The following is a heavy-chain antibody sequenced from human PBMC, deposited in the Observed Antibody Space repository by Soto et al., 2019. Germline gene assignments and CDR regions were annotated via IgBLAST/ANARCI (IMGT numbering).Heavy chain of an antibody. D-gene: IGHD6-6*01. CDR1: GGSISSYY. CDR2: IYYSGST. J-gene: IGHJ5*02. V-gene: IGHV4-59*01. CDR3: ARHRVMSIAARPGWFDP. Sequence: QVQLQESGPGLVKPSETLSLTCTVSGGSISSYYWSWIRQPPGKGLEWIGYIYYSGSTNYNPSLKSRVTISVDTSKNQFSLKLSSVTAADTAVYYCARHRVMSIAARPGWFDPWGQGTLVTVSS.